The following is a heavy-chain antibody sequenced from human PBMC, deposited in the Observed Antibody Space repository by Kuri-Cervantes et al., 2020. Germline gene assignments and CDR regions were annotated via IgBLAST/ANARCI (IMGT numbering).Heavy chain of an antibody. CDR2: IDWDDDK. D-gene: IGHD3-22*01. J-gene: IGHJ4*02. CDR1: GFSLSTIGMR. V-gene: IGHV2-70*12. CDR3: AHSGSSGYYLSFPFDY. Sequence: SGPTLVKPTQTLTLTCTFSGFSLSTIGMRVSWIRQPPGKALEWLARIDWDDDKYCSTSLKTRLTISKDTSKNQVVLTMTNMDPVDTATYYCAHSGSSGYYLSFPFDYWGQGTLVTVSS.